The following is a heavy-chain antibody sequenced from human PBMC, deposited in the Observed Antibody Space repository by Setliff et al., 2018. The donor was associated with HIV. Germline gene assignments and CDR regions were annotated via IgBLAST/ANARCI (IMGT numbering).Heavy chain of an antibody. J-gene: IGHJ6*03. CDR1: GGSISGHY. V-gene: IGHV4-59*11. Sequence: SEPLSLTCTVSGGSISGHYWSWIRQPPGKGLEWIAYIFYTGSTNYNPSLKSRVTISVDTSKNQFFLKLSSVTAADTAVYYCVRGYCSSTTCYDDYYYMDVWGKGSTVTGS. CDR2: IFYTGST. CDR3: VRGYCSSTTCYDDYYYMDV. D-gene: IGHD2-2*01.